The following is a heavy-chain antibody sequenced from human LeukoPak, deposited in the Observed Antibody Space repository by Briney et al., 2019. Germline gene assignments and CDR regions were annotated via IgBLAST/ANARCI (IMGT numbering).Heavy chain of an antibody. V-gene: IGHV6-1*01. Sequence: SQTLSLTCVISGDSVSSNNAAWNWIRQSPLRGLEWLGRTYYKSKWYDDYAVSVKSRITIKPDTSRNQFSLQLKSVTPEDTAVYYCAREGVSMIRGIIFNYYGMDVWGQGTAVSVSS. CDR1: GDSVSSNNAA. D-gene: IGHD3-10*01. CDR2: TYYKSKWYD. J-gene: IGHJ6*02. CDR3: AREGVSMIRGIIFNYYGMDV.